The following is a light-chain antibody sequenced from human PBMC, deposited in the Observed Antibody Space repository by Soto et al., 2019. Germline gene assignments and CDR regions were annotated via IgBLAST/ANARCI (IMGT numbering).Light chain of an antibody. Sequence: DIQMTQSPSSLSASVGDRVTITCRASQSISSYLNWYQQKPVKAPKLLIYAASSLQSGVPSRFSGSGSGTDFTLTISSLQPEDFATYYCQQSYSTPRGLTFGGGTKVEIK. CDR1: QSISSY. J-gene: IGKJ4*01. V-gene: IGKV1-39*01. CDR2: AAS. CDR3: QQSYSTPRGLT.